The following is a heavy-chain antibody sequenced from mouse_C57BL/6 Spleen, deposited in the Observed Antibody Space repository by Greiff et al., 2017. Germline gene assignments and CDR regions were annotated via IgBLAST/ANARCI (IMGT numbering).Heavy chain of an antibody. V-gene: IGHV1-15*01. CDR2: IDPETGGT. CDR3: TRERDGALFDY. D-gene: IGHD3-3*01. CDR1: GYTFTDYE. Sequence: QVQLQQSGAELVRPGASVTLSCKSSGYTFTDYEMHWVKQTPVHGLEWIGAIDPETGGTAYNQKFKGKAILTADKSSSTAYMELRSLTSEDSAVYYYTRERDGALFDYWGQGTTLTVSS. J-gene: IGHJ2*01.